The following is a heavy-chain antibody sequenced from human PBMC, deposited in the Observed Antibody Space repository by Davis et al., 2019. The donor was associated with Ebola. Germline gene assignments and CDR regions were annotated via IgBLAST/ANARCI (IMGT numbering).Heavy chain of an antibody. CDR2: MAGSSGST. V-gene: IGHV3-23*01. J-gene: IGHJ6*02. Sequence: GESLKISCAASGFTFRSYAMSWVRQAPGKGLEWVSAMAGSSGSTYYADSVKGRFTISRDNSKNTLYLQMNSLRAEDTAVYYCARDPYDYVWGSYRPYYYCYAMDVWGQGTTVTVSS. D-gene: IGHD3-16*02. CDR1: GFTFRSYA. CDR3: ARDPYDYVWGSYRPYYYCYAMDV.